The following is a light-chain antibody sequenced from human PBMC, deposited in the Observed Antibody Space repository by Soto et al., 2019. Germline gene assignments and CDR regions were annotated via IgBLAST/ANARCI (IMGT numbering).Light chain of an antibody. CDR2: AAS. V-gene: IGKV1-8*01. CDR3: QQYYSYPPS. Sequence: AIRMTQSPSSLSASTGDRVTITCRASQGISSYLAWYQQKPGKAPKLLIYAASTLQSGVPSRFSGRGSGTDFTLTISCLQSEDFATYYCQQYYSYPPSLGQGTKVEIK. CDR1: QGISSY. J-gene: IGKJ1*01.